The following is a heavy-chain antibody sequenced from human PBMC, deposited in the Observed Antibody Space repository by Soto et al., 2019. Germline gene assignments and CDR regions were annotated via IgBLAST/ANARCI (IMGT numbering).Heavy chain of an antibody. D-gene: IGHD2-15*01. J-gene: IGHJ4*02. CDR2: IWYDGSNK. CDR1: GFTFSSFG. Sequence: QVQLVESGGGVVQPGRSLTLSCAESGFTFSSFGMHWVRQAPGKGLEWVAVIWYDGSNKYYGDYVKGRFTISRDNSNNTLYLQIISLRAEDMSVYYCASPGGYCSGGSCFHYWGQGTLVTVSS. V-gene: IGHV3-33*01. CDR3: ASPGGYCSGGSCFHY.